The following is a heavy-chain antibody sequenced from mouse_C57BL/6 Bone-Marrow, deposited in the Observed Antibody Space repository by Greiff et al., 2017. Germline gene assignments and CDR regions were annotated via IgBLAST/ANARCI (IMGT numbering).Heavy chain of an antibody. V-gene: IGHV1-53*01. Sequence: QVQLQQPGTELVKPGASVKLSCKASGYTFTSYWMHWVKQRPGQGLEWIGNINPSNGGTNYNEKFKSKATLTVDKSSSTAYMQLSSLTSEDSAVYYCARKGETWDYDGGPWFAYWGQGTLVTVSA. J-gene: IGHJ3*01. CDR1: GYTFTSYW. D-gene: IGHD2-4*01. CDR3: ARKGETWDYDGGPWFAY. CDR2: INPSNGGT.